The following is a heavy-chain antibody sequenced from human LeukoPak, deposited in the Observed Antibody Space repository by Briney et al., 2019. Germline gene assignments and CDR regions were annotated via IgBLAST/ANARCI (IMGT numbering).Heavy chain of an antibody. CDR3: ARGRRYGSGSYFGY. Sequence: GSVKVSCKASGYTFTSYDINWVRQATGQGLEWMGWMNPNSGNTGYAQKFQGRVTMTRNTSISTAYMELSSLRSEDTAVYYCARGRRYGSGSYFGYWGQGTLVTVSS. J-gene: IGHJ4*02. D-gene: IGHD3-10*01. V-gene: IGHV1-8*01. CDR2: MNPNSGNT. CDR1: GYTFTSYD.